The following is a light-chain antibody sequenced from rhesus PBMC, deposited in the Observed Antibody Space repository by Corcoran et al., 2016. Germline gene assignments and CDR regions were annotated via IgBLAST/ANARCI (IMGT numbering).Light chain of an antibody. V-gene: IGKV2S9*01. Sequence: DVLLTQSPLSLPVTLGQPASISCRSSQSLVHSDGKTYLSWLHQKPGQPPRRLIYQVSNRDSGVPDRFSGSGAGTDFTLKISRVEAEDVGVYYCMQGTHWPLTFGGGTKVDLK. J-gene: IGKJ4*01. CDR3: MQGTHWPLT. CDR2: QVS. CDR1: QSLVHSDGKTY.